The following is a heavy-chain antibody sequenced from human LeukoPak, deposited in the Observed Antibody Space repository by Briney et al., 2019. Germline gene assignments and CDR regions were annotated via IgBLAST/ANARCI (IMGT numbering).Heavy chain of an antibody. V-gene: IGHV1-69*01. CDR1: GGTFSSYA. J-gene: IGHJ4*02. CDR2: IIPIFGTA. CDR3: ASLPVARGAYYFDY. D-gene: IGHD6-19*01. Sequence: SVKVSCKASGGTFSSYAISWVRQAPGQGLEWMGGIIPIFGTANYAQKFQGRVTITADESTSTAYMELSSLRSEGTAVYYCASLPVARGAYYFDYWGQGTLVTVSS.